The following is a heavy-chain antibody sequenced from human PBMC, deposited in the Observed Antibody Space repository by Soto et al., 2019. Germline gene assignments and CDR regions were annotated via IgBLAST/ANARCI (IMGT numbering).Heavy chain of an antibody. CDR3: ARQGYYHRSGSLTWFDP. CDR1: GGSISSSSNY. V-gene: IGHV4-39*01. Sequence: SETLSLTCTVSGGSISSSSNYWGWVRQPPGKGLEWIGSIYYTGNTYYNPSLKSRVTISVDTPRNHFSLKLSSVTAADTAVYYCARQGYYHRSGSLTWFDPWGQGALVTVSS. J-gene: IGHJ5*02. D-gene: IGHD3-22*01. CDR2: IYYTGNT.